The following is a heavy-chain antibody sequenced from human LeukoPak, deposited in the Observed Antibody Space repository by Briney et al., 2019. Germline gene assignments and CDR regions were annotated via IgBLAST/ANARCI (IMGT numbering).Heavy chain of an antibody. CDR2: INHSGST. CDR1: GGSFSGYY. J-gene: IGHJ3*02. V-gene: IGHV4-34*01. Sequence: PSETLSLTCAVYGGSFSGYYWSWIRQPPRKGLEWIGEINHSGSTNYNPSLKSRVTISVDTSKNQFSLKLSSVTAADTAVYYCARGGDSSTYYLLDAFDIWGQGTMVTVSS. D-gene: IGHD3-22*01. CDR3: ARGGDSSTYYLLDAFDI.